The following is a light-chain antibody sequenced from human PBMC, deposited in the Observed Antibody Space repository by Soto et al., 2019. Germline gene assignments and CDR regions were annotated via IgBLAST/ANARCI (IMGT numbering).Light chain of an antibody. V-gene: IGLV4-69*01. CDR2: LNSDGSH. J-gene: IGLJ3*02. Sequence: QPVLTQSPSASASLGASVMLTCTLSSGHSDYAIAWHQQQPERGPRYLMKLNSDGSHSKGDGIPDRFSGSSSGAERYLTISSLQSEDEADYYCQTWGTGIQVFGGGTKLTVL. CDR3: QTWGTGIQV. CDR1: SGHSDYA.